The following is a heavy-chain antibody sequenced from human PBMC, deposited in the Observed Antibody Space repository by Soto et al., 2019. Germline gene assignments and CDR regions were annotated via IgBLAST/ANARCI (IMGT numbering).Heavy chain of an antibody. CDR2: ISYTGST. CDR3: ATTGGYGTPGDY. CDR1: GGSVSSGDYY. J-gene: IGHJ4*02. D-gene: IGHD5-12*01. V-gene: IGHV4-31*03. Sequence: QVHLQESGPGLVKPSQTLSLNCTVSGGSVSSGDYYWTWIRQHPGKGLEWIGYISYTGSTYYNPSLESRLSRSVDTSRTHCSLRLNSVTAADTAVYYCATTGGYGTPGDYWGQGTLVTVSS.